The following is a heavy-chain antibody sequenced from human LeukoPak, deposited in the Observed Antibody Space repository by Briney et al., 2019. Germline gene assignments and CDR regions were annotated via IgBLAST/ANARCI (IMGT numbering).Heavy chain of an antibody. D-gene: IGHD4-17*01. V-gene: IGHV1-3*01. CDR2: INAGNGNT. CDR1: GYILTSYG. J-gene: IGHJ6*04. Sequence: ASVKVSCKASGYILTSYGMHWVRQAPGQRLEWMGWINAGNGNTKSSQKFQGGVTITRETSAKTAYMELSGLRSEDTAVYYCARDSHPVTKGLYYYGMDVWGKGTTVTVSS. CDR3: ARDSHPVTKGLYYYGMDV.